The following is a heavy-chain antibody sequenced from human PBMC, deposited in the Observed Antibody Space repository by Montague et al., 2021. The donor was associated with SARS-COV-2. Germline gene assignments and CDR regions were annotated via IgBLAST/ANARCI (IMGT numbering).Heavy chain of an antibody. J-gene: IGHJ2*01. D-gene: IGHD5-18*01. CDR1: GDSMTDSY. CDR2: IYDTGNT. CDR3: ARDFRLQLWQTNYYFGL. Sequence: SETLSLTCTVSGDSMTDSYWSWIRQPPGKGPEWIGNIYDTGNTNYNPSLKSRVTISEDTSKNQFSLRLTSVTAADTAVYYCARDFRLQLWQTNYYFGLWGRGTLVSVSS. V-gene: IGHV4-59*01.